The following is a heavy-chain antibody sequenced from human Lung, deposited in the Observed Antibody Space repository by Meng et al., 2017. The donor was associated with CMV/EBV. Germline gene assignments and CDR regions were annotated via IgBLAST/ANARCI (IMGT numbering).Heavy chain of an antibody. Sequence: LRVGSGVGVCPPWRSLRLYCSASGFTFSRYAMHWVRQAPGKGLEWVAVISYDGSNKYYADSVKGRFTISRDNSKNTLYLQMNSLRAEDTAVYYCARDDSSSWGQGTLVTVSS. CDR2: ISYDGSNK. CDR1: GFTFSRYA. J-gene: IGHJ5*02. D-gene: IGHD3-22*01. V-gene: IGHV3-30-3*01. CDR3: ARDDSSS.